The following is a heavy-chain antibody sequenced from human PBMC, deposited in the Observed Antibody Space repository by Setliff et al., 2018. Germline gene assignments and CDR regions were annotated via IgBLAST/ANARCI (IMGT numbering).Heavy chain of an antibody. CDR3: ARGRNVAARLLDS. CDR1: GGTFSYYY. V-gene: IGHV4-34*01. J-gene: IGHJ4*02. CDR2: INHTGTT. Sequence: SETLSLTCGASGGTFSYYYWTWIRQPPGRGLEWVGEINHTGTTKYNPSLQSRVTISIDTSKDQFSLTVTSVTAADTAMYYYARGRNVAARLLDSWGQGTLVTVSS. D-gene: IGHD6-6*01.